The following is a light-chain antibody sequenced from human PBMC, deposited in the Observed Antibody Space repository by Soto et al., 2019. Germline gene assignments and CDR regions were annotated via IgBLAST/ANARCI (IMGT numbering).Light chain of an antibody. Sequence: EIVLTQSPATLSVSPGERVTLSCRASQSVDINLAWYQQKPGQAPRLLIYGASTRATDMSGTFSGRGSGTEFTLTISRVEPEDFAVYYCQQYGSSRNTFGQGTKVDIK. CDR3: QQYGSSRNT. CDR2: GAS. J-gene: IGKJ2*01. V-gene: IGKV3-15*01. CDR1: QSVDIN.